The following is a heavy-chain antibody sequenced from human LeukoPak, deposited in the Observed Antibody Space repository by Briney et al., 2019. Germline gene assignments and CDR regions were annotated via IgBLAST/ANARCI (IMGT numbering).Heavy chain of an antibody. CDR3: ARVPYYYDSSGYLFDY. V-gene: IGHV3-7*01. Sequence: GGSLRLSCAASGFTFSSYWMSWVRQAPGKGLEWVANIKQDGSEKYYVDSVRGRFTISRDNAKNSLYLQMNSLRAEDTAVYYCARVPYYYDSSGYLFDYWGQGTLVTVSS. J-gene: IGHJ4*02. D-gene: IGHD3-22*01. CDR2: IKQDGSEK. CDR1: GFTFSSYW.